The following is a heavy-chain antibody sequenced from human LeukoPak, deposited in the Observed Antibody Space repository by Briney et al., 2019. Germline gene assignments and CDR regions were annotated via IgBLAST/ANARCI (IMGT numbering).Heavy chain of an antibody. D-gene: IGHD3-3*01. CDR3: ARDRFLEWGGYYYYGMDV. CDR2: SIPILGIA. CDR1: GGTFSNYS. Sequence: SVKVSFKASGGTFSNYSINWVGQAPGQRVEWMGGSIPILGIANYAQKFQGRVTITADKSTSTAYMELSSLRSEDTAVYYCARDRFLEWGGYYYYGMDVWGQGTTVTVSS. V-gene: IGHV1-69*10. J-gene: IGHJ6*02.